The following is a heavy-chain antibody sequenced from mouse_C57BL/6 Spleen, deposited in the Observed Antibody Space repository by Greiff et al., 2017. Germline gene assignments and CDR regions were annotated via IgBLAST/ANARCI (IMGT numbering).Heavy chain of an antibody. D-gene: IGHD1-1*01. CDR3: AVITTVVDYYAMDY. Sequence: QVQLQQPGAELVKPGASVKLSCKASGYTFTSYWMHWVKQRPGRGLQWIGRIDPNSGGTKYNEKFKSKATLTVDKPSSTAYMQLSSLTSEDSAVYYYAVITTVVDYYAMDYWGQGTSVTVSS. V-gene: IGHV1-72*01. J-gene: IGHJ4*01. CDR1: GYTFTSYW. CDR2: IDPNSGGT.